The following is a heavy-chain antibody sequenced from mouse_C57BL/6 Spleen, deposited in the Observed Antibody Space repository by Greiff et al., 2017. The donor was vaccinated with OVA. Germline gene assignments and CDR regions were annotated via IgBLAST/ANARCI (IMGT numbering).Heavy chain of an antibody. V-gene: IGHV1-64*01. CDR3: ARAAYESYFDY. CDR1: GYTFTSYW. Sequence: VQLQQSGAELVKPGASVKLSCKASGYTFTSYWMHWVKQRPGQGLEWIGMIHPNSGSTNYNEKFKSKATLTVDKSSSTAYMQLSSLTSEDSAVYYCARAAYESYFDYWGQGTTLTVSS. CDR2: IHPNSGST. J-gene: IGHJ2*01. D-gene: IGHD2-3*01.